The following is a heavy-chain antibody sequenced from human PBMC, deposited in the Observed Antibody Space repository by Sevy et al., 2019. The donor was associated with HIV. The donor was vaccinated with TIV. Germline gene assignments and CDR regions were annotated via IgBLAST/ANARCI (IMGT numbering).Heavy chain of an antibody. D-gene: IGHD2-2*03. V-gene: IGHV4-34*01. Sequence: KQSQTLSLTCAVYGGSFSGYYWSWIRQPPGKGLEWIGEINHSGSTNYNPSLKSRVTISVDTSKNQFSLKLSSVTAADTAVYYCARVVGGEFGYCSSTSCQPRYYYYGMDVWGQGTTVTVSS. J-gene: IGHJ6*02. CDR2: INHSGST. CDR1: GGSFSGYY. CDR3: ARVVGGEFGYCSSTSCQPRYYYYGMDV.